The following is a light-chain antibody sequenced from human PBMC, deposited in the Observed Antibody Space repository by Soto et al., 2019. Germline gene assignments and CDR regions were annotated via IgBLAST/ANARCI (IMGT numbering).Light chain of an antibody. Sequence: DIQMTQSPSTLSASVGDSVTITCRAIHNILNWLAWYQENPGKAPSPRICNASVLKSGVPARFSGSGSGTEFTLTISTLQPDDFATYYCQQYNTYSTFGQGTGLEI. J-gene: IGKJ5*01. CDR1: HNILNW. V-gene: IGKV1-5*01. CDR3: QQYNTYST. CDR2: NAS.